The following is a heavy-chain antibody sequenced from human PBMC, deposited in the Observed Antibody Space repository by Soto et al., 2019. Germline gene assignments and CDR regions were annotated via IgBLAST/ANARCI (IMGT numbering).Heavy chain of an antibody. J-gene: IGHJ6*04. D-gene: IGHD3-10*01. CDR2: VTYNGGST. Sequence: EVQLLESGGRLVQPGGSLRLSCAASGFTFSSYAMSWVRQAPGKGLEWVSVVTYNGGSTYYGDSVKGRFTISRDNSKSTLYLQMNSLRAEDTAVYYCAKDAAGSGSFSFPDVWGKGTTVTVSS. CDR3: AKDAAGSGSFSFPDV. V-gene: IGHV3-23*01. CDR1: GFTFSSYA.